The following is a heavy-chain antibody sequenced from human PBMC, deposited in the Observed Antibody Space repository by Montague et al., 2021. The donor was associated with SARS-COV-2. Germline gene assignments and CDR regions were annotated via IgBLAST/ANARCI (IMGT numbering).Heavy chain of an antibody. V-gene: IGHV4-61*02. CDR1: GGSISSGSYY. D-gene: IGHD5-12*01. J-gene: IGHJ4*02. CDR2: IYTSGTT. Sequence: TLSLTCTVSGGSISSGSYYWSWIRQPAGKGLEWIGRIYTSGTTDYSFSLKSRVTISVDTSKNQFSLKLTPVTAADTAAYYCARAHSGSWAHLDNWGQGSLVTVSS. CDR3: ARAHSGSWAHLDN.